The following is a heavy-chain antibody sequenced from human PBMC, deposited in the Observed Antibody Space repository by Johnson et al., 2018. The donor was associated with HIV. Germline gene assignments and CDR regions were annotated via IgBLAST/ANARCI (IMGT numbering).Heavy chain of an antibody. D-gene: IGHD4-17*01. J-gene: IGHJ3*02. CDR1: GFPFDDFA. Sequence: VQLVESGGGLVQPGRSLRLSCVASGFPFDDFAMHWVRLPPGTGLEWVSGISWSRQSIDYADSVKGRFTISRDDAKNSLYLQMNSVRADDTALYYCARGFRGMTTVTINTCDSWGRGTLVNVSS. CDR2: ISWSRQSI. V-gene: IGHV3-9*01. CDR3: ARGFRGMTTVTINTCDS.